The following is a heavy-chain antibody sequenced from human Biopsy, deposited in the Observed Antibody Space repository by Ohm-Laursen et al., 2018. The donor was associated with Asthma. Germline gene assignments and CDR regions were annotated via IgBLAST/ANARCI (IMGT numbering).Heavy chain of an antibody. CDR3: ASDFPKDYVRYNFQF. Sequence: APAKVSCKLSGYSLTDLSMHWVRQAPGQGLEWMGGHDHEEGGTVNARRFQGRVTMTEDTSTDTAYMELSSLSSDDTAVYYCASDFPKDYVRYNFQFWGQGTLVTVSS. V-gene: IGHV1-24*01. CDR2: HDHEEGGT. D-gene: IGHD4-17*01. CDR1: GYSLTDLS. J-gene: IGHJ4*02.